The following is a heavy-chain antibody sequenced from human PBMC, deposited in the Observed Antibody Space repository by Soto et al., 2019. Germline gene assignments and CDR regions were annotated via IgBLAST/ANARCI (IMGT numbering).Heavy chain of an antibody. V-gene: IGHV3-23*01. CDR1: GFTFSSYA. Sequence: EVQLLESGGGLVQPGGSLRLSCAASGFTFSSYAMSWVRQAPGKGLDWVSNISGSGGSTYYADSVKGRFTISRDNSKNTVHLQMNRLRVEDTAVYYCAKRGRGAVAFDYWGQGTLVTVSS. CDR3: AKRGRGAVAFDY. D-gene: IGHD6-19*01. CDR2: ISGSGGST. J-gene: IGHJ4*02.